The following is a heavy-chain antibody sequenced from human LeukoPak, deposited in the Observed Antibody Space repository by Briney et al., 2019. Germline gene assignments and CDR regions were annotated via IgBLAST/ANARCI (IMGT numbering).Heavy chain of an antibody. CDR2: IRSTANGYAT. Sequence: GGSLRLSCAASEFTFSGSALHWVRRASGKGLEWVGRIRSTANGYATAYAASVKGRFTISRDDSKNTAYLQMDSLKTEDTAVYYCTGNYYGSGSYADFDYWGQGTLVTVSS. CDR3: TGNYYGSGSYADFDY. CDR1: EFTFSGSA. V-gene: IGHV3-73*01. J-gene: IGHJ4*02. D-gene: IGHD3-10*01.